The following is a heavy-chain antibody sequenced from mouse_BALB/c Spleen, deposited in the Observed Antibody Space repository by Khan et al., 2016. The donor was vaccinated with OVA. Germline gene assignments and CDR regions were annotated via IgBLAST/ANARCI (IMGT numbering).Heavy chain of an antibody. Sequence: EVQLVESGGGLVQPKGSLKLSCAASGFTFNTYAMNWVRQAPGKGLEWVARIRSKSNNYATYYADSVKNRFTISRDDSQSILYLQMNNLKTKDTAMYYCVSRSWFAYWGQGTLVTVAA. CDR2: IRSKSNNYAT. V-gene: IGHV10-1*02. CDR1: GFTFNTYA. J-gene: IGHJ3*01. CDR3: VSRSWFAY.